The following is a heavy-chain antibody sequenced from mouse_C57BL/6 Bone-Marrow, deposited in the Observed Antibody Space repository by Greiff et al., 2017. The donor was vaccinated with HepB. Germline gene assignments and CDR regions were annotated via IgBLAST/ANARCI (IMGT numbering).Heavy chain of an antibody. Sequence: QVQLQQPGAELVKPGASVKLSCKASGYTFTSYWMQWVKQRPGQGLEWIGEIDPSDSYTNYNKKFKGKATLTVDTSSSTAYMQLSSLTSEDSAVYYCARKAVGSSYVYFEGWGTGTTVTVSS. CDR2: IDPSDSYT. CDR3: ARKAVGSSYVYFEG. D-gene: IGHD1-1*01. V-gene: IGHV1-50*01. J-gene: IGHJ1*03. CDR1: GYTFTSYW.